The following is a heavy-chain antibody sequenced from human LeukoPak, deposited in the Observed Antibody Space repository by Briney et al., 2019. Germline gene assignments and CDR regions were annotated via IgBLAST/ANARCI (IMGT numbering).Heavy chain of an antibody. Sequence: GGSLRLSCAASGFTFSSYGMSWVRQAPGKGLEWVARIVSETVGGRTDYAASVKGRFTISRDDSKSTLFLQMSSLKIEDTAVYYCATSITTPGAFDIWGQGVLVTVSS. CDR2: IVSETVGGRT. CDR3: ATSITTPGAFDI. CDR1: GFTFSSYG. V-gene: IGHV3-15*04. J-gene: IGHJ4*02. D-gene: IGHD1-1*01.